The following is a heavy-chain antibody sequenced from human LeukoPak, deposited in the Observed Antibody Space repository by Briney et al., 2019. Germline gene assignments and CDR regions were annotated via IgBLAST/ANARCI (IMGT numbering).Heavy chain of an antibody. V-gene: IGHV3-21*04. Sequence: TGGSLRLSCAASGFTFSSYSMNWVRQAPGKGLEWVSSISSSSSYIYYADSVKGRFTISRDNAKNSLYLQMNSLRSEDTAVYCCARDLARPHCGGDCRGSTPEYFQHWGQGTLVTVSS. CDR3: ARDLARPHCGGDCRGSTPEYFQH. J-gene: IGHJ1*01. D-gene: IGHD2-21*02. CDR1: GFTFSSYS. CDR2: ISSSSSYI.